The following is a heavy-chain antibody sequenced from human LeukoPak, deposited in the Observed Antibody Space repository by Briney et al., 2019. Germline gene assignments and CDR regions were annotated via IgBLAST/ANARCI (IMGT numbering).Heavy chain of an antibody. CDR1: GFTFSSYT. V-gene: IGHV3-21*01. J-gene: IGHJ4*02. CDR2: ISSSSAYM. CDR3: ARVAYCGGDCYSYYFDY. Sequence: GGSLRLSCAASGFTFSSYTINWVRQAPGKGLEWVSSISSSSAYMHYADSVKGRFTSSRDNAKNSLYLQMNSLRAEDTAVYYCARVAYCGGDCYSYYFDYWGQGTLVTVSS. D-gene: IGHD2-21*02.